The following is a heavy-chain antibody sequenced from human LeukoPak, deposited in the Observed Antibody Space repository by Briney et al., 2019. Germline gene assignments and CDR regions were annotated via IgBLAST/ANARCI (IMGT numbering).Heavy chain of an antibody. V-gene: IGHV3-7*01. CDR2: IKQDGSEK. CDR1: GFTFFSGYW. J-gene: IGHJ4*02. D-gene: IGHD5-12*01. Sequence: GGSLRLSCAASGFTFFSGYWMTWVRQAPGKGLEWVANIKQDGSEKYYVDSVKGRFTISRDNAKNSLHLQMNSLRAEDAAVYYCASGSGYDSQGLDYWGQGTLVTVSS. CDR3: ASGSGYDSQGLDY.